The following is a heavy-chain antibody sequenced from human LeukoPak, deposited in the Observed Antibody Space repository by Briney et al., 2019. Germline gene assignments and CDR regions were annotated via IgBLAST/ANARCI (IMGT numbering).Heavy chain of an antibody. J-gene: IGHJ5*02. V-gene: IGHV1-18*04. Sequence: ASVKVSCKASGYTFTGYYMHWVRQAPGQGLEWMGWISAYNGNTNYAQKLQGRVTMTTDTSTSTAYMELRSLRSDDTAVYYCARLLGYCSSTSCYEINWFDPWGQGTLVTVSS. CDR3: ARLLGYCSSTSCYEINWFDP. D-gene: IGHD2-2*01. CDR2: ISAYNGNT. CDR1: GYTFTGYY.